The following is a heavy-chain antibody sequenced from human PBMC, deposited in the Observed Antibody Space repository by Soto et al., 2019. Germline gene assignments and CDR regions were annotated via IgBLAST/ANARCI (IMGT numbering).Heavy chain of an antibody. CDR3: ARAHYGDYGYGMDV. Sequence: QLQLQESGSGLVKPSQTLSLTCAVSGGSISSGGYSWSWIRQPPGKGLEWIGYIQHGGSTYYNPSLKSRVTISVDRSKNKFSLKLTSVTAADTAVYYCARAHYGDYGYGMDVWGQGTTVTVSS. CDR2: IQHGGST. J-gene: IGHJ6*02. V-gene: IGHV4-30-2*01. CDR1: GGSISSGGYS. D-gene: IGHD4-17*01.